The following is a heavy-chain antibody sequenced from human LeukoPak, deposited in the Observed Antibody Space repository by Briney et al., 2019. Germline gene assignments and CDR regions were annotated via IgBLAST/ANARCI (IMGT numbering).Heavy chain of an antibody. V-gene: IGHV3-23*01. CDR2: ISGSGGTT. CDR3: AKDPYRASSGLVDY. CDR1: GFTFSNYA. J-gene: IGHJ4*02. D-gene: IGHD1-26*01. Sequence: GGSLRLSCAFSGFTFSNYAVSCVRQAPGKGLEWVSSISGSGGTTYYADSVKGRFTISRDNSKNTLYLQMNSLKAEDTDVYYCAKDPYRASSGLVDYWGQGTLVTVSS.